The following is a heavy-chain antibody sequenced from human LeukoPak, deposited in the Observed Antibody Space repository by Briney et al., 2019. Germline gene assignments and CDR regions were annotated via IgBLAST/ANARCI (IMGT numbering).Heavy chain of an antibody. CDR1: GGSISSYY. CDR3: ARDRDTMVRGALGP. V-gene: IGHV4-4*07. D-gene: IGHD3-10*01. Sequence: KSSETLSLTCTVSGGSISSYYWSWIRQPAGKGLEWIGRIYTSGSTNYNPSLKSRVTMSVDTSKNQFSLKLSSVTAADTAVYYCARDRDTMVRGALGPWGQGTLVTVSS. J-gene: IGHJ5*02. CDR2: IYTSGST.